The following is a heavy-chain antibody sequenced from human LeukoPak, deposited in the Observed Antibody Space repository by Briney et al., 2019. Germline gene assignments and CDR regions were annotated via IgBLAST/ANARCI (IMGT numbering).Heavy chain of an antibody. D-gene: IGHD4-17*01. J-gene: IGHJ4*02. CDR3: ARAGGSTVSHSDY. CDR2: ISSSSTYI. Sequence: GGSRRLSCAGSGFTFSSYSMNWVRQAPGKGLEWVSSISSSSTYIYYADSVKGRFTISRDNAKNSLYLQMNSLRAEDTAVYYCARAGGSTVSHSDYWGQGTLVTVSS. CDR1: GFTFSSYS. V-gene: IGHV3-21*01.